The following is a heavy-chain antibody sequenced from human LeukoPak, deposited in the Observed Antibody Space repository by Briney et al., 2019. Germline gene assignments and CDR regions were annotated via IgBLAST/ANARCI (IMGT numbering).Heavy chain of an antibody. D-gene: IGHD2-21*02. CDR3: ARAPRYCGGDCYTFDY. V-gene: IGHV1-18*01. J-gene: IGHJ4*02. CDR2: ISAYNGNT. CDR1: GYTFTSYG. Sequence: ASVKVSCKASGYTFTSYGISWVRQAPGQGLEWMGWISAYNGNTNYAQKLQGRVTMTTDTSTSTAYMELRSLRSDDTAVCYCARAPRYCGGDCYTFDYWGQGTLVTVSS.